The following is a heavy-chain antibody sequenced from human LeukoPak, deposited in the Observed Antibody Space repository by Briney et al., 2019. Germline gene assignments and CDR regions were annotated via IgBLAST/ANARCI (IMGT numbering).Heavy chain of an antibody. CDR3: VSFYETY. CDR2: INSDGSWT. D-gene: IGHD2/OR15-2a*01. J-gene: IGHJ4*02. CDR1: GNYW. V-gene: IGHV3-74*01. Sequence: GGSLRLSCAASGNYWMHWVRQVPGKGLVWVSHINSDGSWTSYADSVKGRFTISRDNAKNTVYLQMNSLRAEDTAVYYCVSFYETYWGRGTLVTVSS.